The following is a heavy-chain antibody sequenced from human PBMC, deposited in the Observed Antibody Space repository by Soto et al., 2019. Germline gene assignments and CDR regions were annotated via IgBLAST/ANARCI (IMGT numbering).Heavy chain of an antibody. CDR1: GFTFNIYG. Sequence: RGSLLVSCTSTGFTFNIYGMSWVRQAPGKGLEWVSVVSDTGGGTNYADSVKGRFTTSRDNAKNTLFLYMNSLRADDTAVYYCAKQPTPWEIPRFDHWGQGTMVTVSS. D-gene: IGHD1-26*01. CDR2: VSDTGGGT. CDR3: AKQPTPWEIPRFDH. V-gene: IGHV3-23*01. J-gene: IGHJ4*02.